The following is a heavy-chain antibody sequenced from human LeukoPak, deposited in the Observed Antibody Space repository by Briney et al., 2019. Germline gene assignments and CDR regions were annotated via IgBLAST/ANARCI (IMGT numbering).Heavy chain of an antibody. Sequence: SETLSLTCTVSGGSISSGDYYWSWIRQPPGKGLEWIGYIYYSGSTYYNPSLKSRVTISVDTSENQFSLKLSSVTAADTAVYYCARDLLNEGNHLDYWGQGTLVTVSS. CDR3: ARDLLNEGNHLDY. CDR2: IYYSGST. J-gene: IGHJ4*02. CDR1: GGSISSGDYY. V-gene: IGHV4-30-4*01. D-gene: IGHD4-23*01.